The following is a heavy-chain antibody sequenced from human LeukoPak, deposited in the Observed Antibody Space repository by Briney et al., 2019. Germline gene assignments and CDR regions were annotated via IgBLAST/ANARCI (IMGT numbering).Heavy chain of an antibody. CDR2: IYPSRNT. D-gene: IGHD2-15*01. CDR3: ARKGISAMAGAFDI. V-gene: IGHV4-4*07. J-gene: IGHJ3*02. Sequence: SEPLSLTCTVSGGSISNYYWSWIRQPAGQGLESFGRIYPSRNTNYNPSLKSRVTMSTDTSKNHFSLKLTSVTATDTAVYYCARKGISAMAGAFDIWGQGTMVTVSS. CDR1: GGSISNYY.